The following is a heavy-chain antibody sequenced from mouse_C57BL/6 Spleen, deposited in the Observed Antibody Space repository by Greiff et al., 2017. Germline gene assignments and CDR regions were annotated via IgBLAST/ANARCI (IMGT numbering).Heavy chain of an antibody. J-gene: IGHJ4*01. CDR1: GYAFTNYL. CDR3: ARELYYYGSSYDAMDY. D-gene: IGHD1-1*01. Sequence: QVQLQQSGAELVRPGTSVKVSCKASGYAFTNYLIEWVKQRPGQGLEWIGVINPGSGGTNYNEKFKGKATLTADKSSSTAYMQLSSLTSEDSAVYFCARELYYYGSSYDAMDYWGQGTSVTVSS. V-gene: IGHV1-54*01. CDR2: INPGSGGT.